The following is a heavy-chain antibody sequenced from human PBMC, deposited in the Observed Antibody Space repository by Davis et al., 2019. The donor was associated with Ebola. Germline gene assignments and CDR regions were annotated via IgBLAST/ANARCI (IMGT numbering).Heavy chain of an antibody. Sequence: GSLRLSCAASGFTFSSYSMNWVRQAPGKGLEWIGEINHSGSTNYNPSLKSRVTISVDTSKNQFSLKLSSVTAADTAVYYCARGQVMITFGGVMWTWFDPWGQGTLVTVSS. CDR1: GFTFSSYS. J-gene: IGHJ5*02. CDR3: ARGQVMITFGGVMWTWFDP. D-gene: IGHD3-16*01. CDR2: INHSGST. V-gene: IGHV4-34*01.